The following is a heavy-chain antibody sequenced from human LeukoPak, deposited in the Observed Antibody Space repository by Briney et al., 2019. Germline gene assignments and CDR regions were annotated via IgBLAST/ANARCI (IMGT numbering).Heavy chain of an antibody. V-gene: IGHV3-23*01. CDR2: ISGSGGST. CDR3: ARVLTRGWYEGRFDY. J-gene: IGHJ4*02. CDR1: GFTFSSYA. Sequence: GGSLRLSCAASGFTFSSYAMSWVRQAPGKGLEWVSAISGSGGSTYYADSVKGRFTISRDNSKNTLYLQMNSLRAEDTAVYYCARVLTRGWYEGRFDYWGQGTLVTVSS. D-gene: IGHD6-19*01.